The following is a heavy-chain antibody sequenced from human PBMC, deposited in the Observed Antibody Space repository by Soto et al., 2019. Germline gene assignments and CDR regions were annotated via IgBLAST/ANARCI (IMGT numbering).Heavy chain of an antibody. D-gene: IGHD6-19*01. CDR3: GMSRGWYTIHS. CDR2: ISSSSSGGST. CDR1: GFTFSNYA. Sequence: PGGSLRLSCAASGFTFSNYAMTWVRQAPGKGLEWVSTISSSSSGGSTYYADSVKGRFTIPRDNSKNQFSLELKSVTAADTAVYFCGMSRGWYTIHSWGQGTLVTVSS. J-gene: IGHJ4*02. V-gene: IGHV3-23*01.